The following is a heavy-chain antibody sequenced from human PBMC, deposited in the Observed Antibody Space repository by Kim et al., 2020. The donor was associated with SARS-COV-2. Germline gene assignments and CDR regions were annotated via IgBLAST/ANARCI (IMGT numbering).Heavy chain of an antibody. Sequence: NYAQKLQGRVTMTTDTSTSTAYMELRSLRSDDTAVYYCAREEELESYADYWGQGTLVTVSS. CDR3: AREEELESYADY. J-gene: IGHJ4*02. V-gene: IGHV1-18*01. D-gene: IGHD1-1*01.